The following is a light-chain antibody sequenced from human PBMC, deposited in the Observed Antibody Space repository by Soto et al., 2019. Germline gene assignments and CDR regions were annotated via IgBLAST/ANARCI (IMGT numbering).Light chain of an antibody. Sequence: QSALTQPASVSGSPGQSITISCTGTSSDVGGYNFVSWYQQHPGKAPKLMISEVSNRPSGVSNRFSGSKSGNTASLTISGLQADDEDDYYCSSYTSSTSYVFGTGTQLTVL. CDR2: EVS. V-gene: IGLV2-14*01. J-gene: IGLJ1*01. CDR3: SSYTSSTSYV. CDR1: SSDVGGYNF.